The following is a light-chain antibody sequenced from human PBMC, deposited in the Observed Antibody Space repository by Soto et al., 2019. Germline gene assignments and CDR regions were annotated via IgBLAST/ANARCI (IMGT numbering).Light chain of an antibody. Sequence: EIVLTQSPATLSLSPGERATLSCRTSQTIRGLLNWYQQRPGQAPRLLIYDTSNRATDIPARFSGSGSGTDFTLTISRLEPEDFAVYYCQQSGSSSWTFGQGTKVEIK. CDR3: QQSGSSSWT. CDR2: DTS. CDR1: QTIRGL. V-gene: IGKV3-11*01. J-gene: IGKJ1*01.